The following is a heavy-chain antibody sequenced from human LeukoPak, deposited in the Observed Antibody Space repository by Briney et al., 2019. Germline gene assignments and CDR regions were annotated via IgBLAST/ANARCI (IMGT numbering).Heavy chain of an antibody. CDR1: GFTFSSYG. J-gene: IGHJ5*02. Sequence: GGSLRLSCAASGFTFSSYGMHWVRQAPGKGLEGVAVIWYDGSNKYYADSVKGRFTISRDNSKNTLYLQMNSLRAEDTAVYYCAKDLIVVPAAPLSFDPWGQGTLVTVSS. D-gene: IGHD2-2*01. CDR3: AKDLIVVPAAPLSFDP. V-gene: IGHV3-33*06. CDR2: IWYDGSNK.